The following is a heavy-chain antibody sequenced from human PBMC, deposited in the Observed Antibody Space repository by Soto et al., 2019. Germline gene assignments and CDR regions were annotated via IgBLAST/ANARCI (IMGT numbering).Heavy chain of an antibody. Sequence: GRSLRLSCAASGFTFSNALMSWVRQAPEKGLEWVGRIKSKVDSATTDYAALVKGRFSISRDDSRNTLYPQMNSLKIEDTAVYYCTPDDAIRRKWGQGTLGSVSS. V-gene: IGHV3-15*05. CDR3: TPDDAIRRK. J-gene: IGHJ4*02. CDR2: IKSKVDSATT. CDR1: GFTFSNAL.